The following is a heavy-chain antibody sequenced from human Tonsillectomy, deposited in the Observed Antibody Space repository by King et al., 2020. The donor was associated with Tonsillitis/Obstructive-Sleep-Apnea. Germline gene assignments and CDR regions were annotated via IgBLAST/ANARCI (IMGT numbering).Heavy chain of an antibody. CDR1: GFTVSTSY. CDR3: VGGRPFYDFHR. D-gene: IGHD2/OR15-2a*01. V-gene: IGHV3-53*01. J-gene: IGHJ4*02. Sequence: VQLVESGGALIQPGGSLRLSCAASGFTVSTSYMSWLRQGPGKGLEWVSVLYSGGGTYYADSVKGRFTISSDNSTNTLYLQMNSVRAEDTAVYYCVGGRPFYDFHRWGQGTLVTVSS. CDR2: LYSGGGT.